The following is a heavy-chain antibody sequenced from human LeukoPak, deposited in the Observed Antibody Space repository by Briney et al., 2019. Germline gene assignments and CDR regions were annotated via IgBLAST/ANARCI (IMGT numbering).Heavy chain of an antibody. Sequence: ASVKVSCKASSYTFTLYGISWVRQAPGQGLEWMGWISPYNGNTKYAQKFQGRVTMTTDTSTSTAYMELRSLTSDDTAVYYCAREESIGSYQFLHDYWGQGTLVTVSS. V-gene: IGHV1-18*01. CDR3: AREESIGSYQFLHDY. J-gene: IGHJ4*02. CDR2: ISPYNGNT. D-gene: IGHD1-26*01. CDR1: SYTFTLYG.